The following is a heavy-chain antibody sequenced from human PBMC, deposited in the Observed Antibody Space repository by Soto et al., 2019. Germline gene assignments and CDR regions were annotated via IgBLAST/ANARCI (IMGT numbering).Heavy chain of an antibody. V-gene: IGHV3-7*01. D-gene: IGHD5-12*01. CDR2: IKQDGSEK. CDR1: GFTFSSYW. J-gene: IGHJ6*02. CDR3: ARVSGYNYYYYYGMDV. Sequence: EVQLVESGGGLVQPGGSLRLSCAASGFTFSSYWMSWVRQAPGKGLEWVANIKQDGSEKYYVDSVKGRFTISRDNAKNSLYLQMNGLRAEDTAVYYCARVSGYNYYYYYGMDVWGQGTTVTVSS.